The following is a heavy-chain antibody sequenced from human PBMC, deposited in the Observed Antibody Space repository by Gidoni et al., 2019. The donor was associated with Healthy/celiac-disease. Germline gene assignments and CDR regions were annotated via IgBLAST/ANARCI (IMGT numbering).Heavy chain of an antibody. D-gene: IGHD6-13*01. Sequence: EVQLVESGGGLVQPGRSLRLSCAASGFTFDDYAMHWVRQAPGKGLEWVSGIHWDSTSRGYADSVKGRFTISRDNAKNSLYLQMNSLRAEDTALYYCAKAGGVYSSNWYEGDVFDIWGQGTMVTVSS. CDR1: GFTFDDYA. CDR2: IHWDSTSR. J-gene: IGHJ3*02. CDR3: AKAGGVYSSNWYEGDVFDI. V-gene: IGHV3-9*01.